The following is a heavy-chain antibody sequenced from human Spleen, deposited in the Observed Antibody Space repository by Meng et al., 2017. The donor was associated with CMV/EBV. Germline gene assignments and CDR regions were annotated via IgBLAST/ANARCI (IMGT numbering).Heavy chain of an antibody. V-gene: IGHV3-11*04. CDR2: ISSSGSTI. CDR1: GFTFSDYY. D-gene: IGHD6-13*01. J-gene: IGHJ4*02. Sequence: GGSLRLSCAASGFTFSDYYMSWIRQAPGKGLEWVSYISSSGSTIYYADSVKGRFTISRDNAKNSLYLQMNSLRAEDTAVYFCAREATQQLGSSSWFLGFDFWGQGTLVTVSS. CDR3: AREATQQLGSSSWFLGFDF.